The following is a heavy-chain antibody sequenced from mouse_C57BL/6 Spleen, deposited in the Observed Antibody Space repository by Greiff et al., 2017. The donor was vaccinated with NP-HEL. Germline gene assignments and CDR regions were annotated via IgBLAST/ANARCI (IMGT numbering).Heavy chain of an antibody. J-gene: IGHJ1*03. CDR2: INYDGSST. CDR3: ARQLTGTWYFDV. D-gene: IGHD4-1*01. Sequence: EVKLVESEGGLVQPGSSMKLSCTASGFTFSDYYMAWVRQVPEKGLEWVANINYDGSSTYYLDSLKSRFIISRDNAKNILYLQMSSLKSEDTATYYCARQLTGTWYFDVWGTGTTVTVSS. V-gene: IGHV5-16*01. CDR1: GFTFSDYY.